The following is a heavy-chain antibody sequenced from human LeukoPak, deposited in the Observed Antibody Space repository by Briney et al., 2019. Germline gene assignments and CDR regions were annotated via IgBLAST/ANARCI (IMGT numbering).Heavy chain of an antibody. D-gene: IGHD3-3*01. CDR3: ARDVTYDFRSGYWFDP. CDR1: GYTFTSYY. V-gene: IGHV1-46*01. J-gene: IGHJ5*02. CDR2: INPSGGST. Sequence: ASVKVSCKASGYTFTSYYMHWVRQAPGQGLEWMGIINPSGGSTSYAQKFQGRVTMTRDTSTSTVYMELSSLRSEDTAVYHCARDVTYDFRSGYWFDPWGQGTLVTVSS.